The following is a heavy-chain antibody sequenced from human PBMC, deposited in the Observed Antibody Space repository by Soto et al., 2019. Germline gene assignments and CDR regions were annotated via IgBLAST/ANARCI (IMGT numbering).Heavy chain of an antibody. CDR2: INHSGST. CDR1: GGSFSGYY. Sequence: SETLSLTCAVYGGSFSGYYWSWIRQPPGKGLEWIGEINHSGSTNYNPSLKSRVTISVDTSKNQFSLKLSSVTAADTAVYYCARVRTVTNTDYWGQGTLVTVSS. CDR3: ARVRTVTNTDY. D-gene: IGHD4-17*01. V-gene: IGHV4-34*01. J-gene: IGHJ4*02.